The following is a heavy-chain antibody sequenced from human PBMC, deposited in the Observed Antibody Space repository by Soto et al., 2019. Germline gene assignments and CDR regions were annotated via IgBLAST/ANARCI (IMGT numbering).Heavy chain of an antibody. V-gene: IGHV5-51*01. Sequence: PGESLKISCKGSGYSFTSYWIGWVRQMPGKGLEWMGIIYPGDSDTRYSPSFQGQVTISADKSISTAYLQWSSLKASDTAMYYCARHVSDSSGYYYDYYYGMDVWGQGTTVTVSS. J-gene: IGHJ6*02. CDR1: GYSFTSYW. CDR3: ARHVSDSSGYYYDYYYGMDV. D-gene: IGHD3-22*01. CDR2: IYPGDSDT.